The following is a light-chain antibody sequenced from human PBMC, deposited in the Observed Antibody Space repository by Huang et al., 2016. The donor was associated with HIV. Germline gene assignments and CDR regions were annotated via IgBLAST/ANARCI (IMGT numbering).Light chain of an antibody. CDR1: QNIDKF. V-gene: IGKV1-39*01. CDR2: AAA. Sequence: DIQMTQSPSSLSASVGDRVTITCRASQNIDKFLKWYQQKPGRAPKLLIFAAAILQSGVPSRFSGSGSGTDYTLTISSLQPEDFATYHCQQNYNSPYSFGQGTKLEIK. J-gene: IGKJ2*03. CDR3: QQNYNSPYS.